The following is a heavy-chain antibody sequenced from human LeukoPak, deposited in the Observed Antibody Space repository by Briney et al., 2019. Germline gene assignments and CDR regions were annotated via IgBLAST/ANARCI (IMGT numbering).Heavy chain of an antibody. CDR2: VTGPGDTT. D-gene: IGHD2/OR15-2a*01. CDR1: GFTFTNYA. CDR3: AKGAVIDL. Sequence: GGSLRLSCATSGFTFTNYAMNWVRQAPGKGLEWVSAVTGPGDTTYYADSVKGRFFMSREDSKSTLYLQSNSLRAEDTAIYYCAKGAVIDLWGQGTLVAVSS. J-gene: IGHJ5*02. V-gene: IGHV3-23*01.